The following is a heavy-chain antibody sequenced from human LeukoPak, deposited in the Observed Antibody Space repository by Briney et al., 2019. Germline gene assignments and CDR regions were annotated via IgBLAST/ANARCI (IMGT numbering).Heavy chain of an antibody. D-gene: IGHD2-2*01. J-gene: IGHJ5*02. CDR3: VRRQGYCSSTSCSGNWFDP. CDR1: GYTFTSYD. Sequence: ASVKVSCKASGYTFTSYDINWVRQATGQGLEWMGWMNPNSGNTGYAQKFQGRVTMTRNTSISTAYVELSSLRSEDTAVYYCVRRQGYCSSTSCSGNWFDPWGQGTLVTVSS. V-gene: IGHV1-8*01. CDR2: MNPNSGNT.